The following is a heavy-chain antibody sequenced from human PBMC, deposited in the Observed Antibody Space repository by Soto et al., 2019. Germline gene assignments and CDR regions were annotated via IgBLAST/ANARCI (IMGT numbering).Heavy chain of an antibody. D-gene: IGHD3-16*01. J-gene: IGHJ4*02. Sequence: EVQLVESGGGLVQPGGSLRLSCAASGFAFSAYWMHWVRQAPGKGLVWVSRIKSDGSSTTYADSVKGRFAISRDNAKNTLYLQMDSLTVEDTAVYYCARDRFSWDYFDYWGQGPRVTVSS. CDR2: IKSDGSST. V-gene: IGHV3-74*01. CDR3: ARDRFSWDYFDY. CDR1: GFAFSAYW.